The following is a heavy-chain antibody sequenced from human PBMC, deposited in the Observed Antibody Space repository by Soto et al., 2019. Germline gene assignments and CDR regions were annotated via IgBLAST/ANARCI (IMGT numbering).Heavy chain of an antibody. D-gene: IGHD3-10*01. CDR2: ISYDGSNK. J-gene: IGHJ4*02. Sequence: PGGSLRLSCAASGFTFSSYGMHWVRQAPGKGLEGVAVISYDGSNKYYADSVKGRFTISRDNSKNTLYLQMNSLRAEDTAVYYCATLGGIYGSIDYWGPGPLVTVSS. V-gene: IGHV3-30*03. CDR3: ATLGGIYGSIDY. CDR1: GFTFSSYG.